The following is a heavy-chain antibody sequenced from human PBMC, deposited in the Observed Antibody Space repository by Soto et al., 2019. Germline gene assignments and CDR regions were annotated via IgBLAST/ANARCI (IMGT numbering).Heavy chain of an antibody. J-gene: IGHJ6*03. CDR2: ISAYNGNT. CDR1: GYTFTSYG. Sequence: ASVKVSCKASGYTFTSYGISWVRQAPGQGLEWKGWISAYNGNTNYAQKLQGRVTMTTDTSTSTAYMELRSLRSDDTAVYYYARGGALWFGGLISVYYYYYRDGWGKGTTVTVSS. D-gene: IGHD3-10*01. CDR3: ARGGALWFGGLISVYYYYYRDG. V-gene: IGHV1-18*01.